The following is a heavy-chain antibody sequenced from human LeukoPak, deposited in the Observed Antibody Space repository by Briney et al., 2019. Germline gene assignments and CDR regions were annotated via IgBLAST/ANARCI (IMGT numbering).Heavy chain of an antibody. V-gene: IGHV3-23*01. J-gene: IGHJ4*02. Sequence: GGSLRLSCAASGFTVSSNYMSWVRQAPGKGLGWVSFISPSGDRTSNADSVEGRFTISRDNTRNTLYLQMNSLRDEDTGVYYCAIMHGYYDGSGFWVQWGQGTLVTVSS. CDR2: ISPSGDRT. D-gene: IGHD3-22*01. CDR3: AIMHGYYDGSGFWVQ. CDR1: GFTVSSNY.